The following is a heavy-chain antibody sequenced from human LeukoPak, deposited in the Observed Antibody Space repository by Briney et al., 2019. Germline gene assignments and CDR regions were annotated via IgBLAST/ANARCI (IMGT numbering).Heavy chain of an antibody. J-gene: IGHJ4*02. Sequence: WASVKVSCKASGYTFTSYDINWVRQATGQGLEWMGWMNPNSGNTGYAQKFQGRVTMTRNTSISTAYMELSSLRSEDTAVYYCARAVHGGNSAVYYFDYWGQGTLVTVSS. D-gene: IGHD4-23*01. V-gene: IGHV1-8*01. CDR3: ARAVHGGNSAVYYFDY. CDR2: MNPNSGNT. CDR1: GYTFTSYD.